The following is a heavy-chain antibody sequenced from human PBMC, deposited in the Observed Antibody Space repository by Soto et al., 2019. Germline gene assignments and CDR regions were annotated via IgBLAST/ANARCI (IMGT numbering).Heavy chain of an antibody. CDR3: AKKGGDSGYYYYHGMDV. Sequence: GGSLRLSCAASGFTFSSYAMSWVRQAPGKGLEWVSAISGSGGSTYYADSVKGRFTISRDNSKNTLYLQMNSLRAEDTAVYYCAKKGGDSGYYYYHGMDVWGQGTTVTVSS. J-gene: IGHJ6*02. CDR1: GFTFSSYA. V-gene: IGHV3-23*01. D-gene: IGHD1-26*01. CDR2: ISGSGGST.